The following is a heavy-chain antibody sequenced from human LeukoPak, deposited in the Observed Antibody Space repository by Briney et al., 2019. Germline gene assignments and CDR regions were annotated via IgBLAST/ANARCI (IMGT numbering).Heavy chain of an antibody. J-gene: IGHJ5*02. CDR3: ARLSWFGELTIREHGWFDP. Sequence: GESLKISCKGSGYSFTSYWIGWVRQMPGKGLEWMGIIYPGDSDTRYSPSFQGQVTISADKSISTAYLQWRSLKASDTAMYYCARLSWFGELTIREHGWFDPWGQGTLVTVSS. CDR2: IYPGDSDT. D-gene: IGHD3-10*01. V-gene: IGHV5-51*01. CDR1: GYSFTSYW.